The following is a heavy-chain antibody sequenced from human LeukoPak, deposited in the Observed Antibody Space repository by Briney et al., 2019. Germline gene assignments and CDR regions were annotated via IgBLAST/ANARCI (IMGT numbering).Heavy chain of an antibody. Sequence: GRSLRLYCVASGFTLSAYLMTWVGHAPGNGLDWVSSICVSGGGTYYEDSVRGRFTISRDNSKDPLYLHMNSLRAEDTAVYYCVKDWRDESNCGGDCLQYWGQGTLVTVSS. D-gene: IGHD2-21*02. J-gene: IGHJ4*02. CDR1: GFTLSAYL. V-gene: IGHV3-23*01. CDR2: ICVSGGGT. CDR3: VKDWRDESNCGGDCLQY.